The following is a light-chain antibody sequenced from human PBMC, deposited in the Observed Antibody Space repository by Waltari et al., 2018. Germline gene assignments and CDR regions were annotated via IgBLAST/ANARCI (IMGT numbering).Light chain of an antibody. Sequence: ESLLTQSPGTLSLSQGERATISCRASQSVTSSHLAWYQHKPGQAPRLLIYGASTRATGIPDRFSGSGSGTDFTLTISRLEPEDFAVYYCQQYDNSRYTFGQGTKLEIK. J-gene: IGKJ2*01. CDR2: GAS. CDR3: QQYDNSRYT. V-gene: IGKV3-20*01. CDR1: QSVTSSH.